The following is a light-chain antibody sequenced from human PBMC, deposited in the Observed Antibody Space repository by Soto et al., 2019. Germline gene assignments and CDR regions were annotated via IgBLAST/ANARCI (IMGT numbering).Light chain of an antibody. CDR1: QSVSNNY. CDR3: QQYGSSPPYT. J-gene: IGKJ2*01. Sequence: EVVLTQSPGTLSLSPGERATLSCRASQSVSNNYFAWYQQKPGQAPRLLIFGSSDRATGIPDRFSGSGSGNAFPLTISRLEPEDFAVYYCQQYGSSPPYTFGQGTKLEIK. V-gene: IGKV3-20*01. CDR2: GSS.